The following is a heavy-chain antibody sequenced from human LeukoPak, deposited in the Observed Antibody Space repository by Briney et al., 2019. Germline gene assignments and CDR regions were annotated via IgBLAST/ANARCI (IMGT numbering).Heavy chain of an antibody. Sequence: GGSLRLSCEDSGFSLSRYYMAWVRQAPGKGLEWVANIKQDGSERFYEDSVRGRFTISRDNAKSSLYLQMDSLRVEDTAVHYCARGSGWLIDDWGQGTLVTVSS. V-gene: IGHV3-7*04. J-gene: IGHJ4*02. CDR2: IKQDGSER. CDR3: ARGSGWLIDD. D-gene: IGHD6-19*01. CDR1: GFSLSRYY.